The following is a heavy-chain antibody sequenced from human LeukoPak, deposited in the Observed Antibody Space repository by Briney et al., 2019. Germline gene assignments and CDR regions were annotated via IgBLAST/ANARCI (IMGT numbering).Heavy chain of an antibody. D-gene: IGHD1-26*01. CDR2: IKQDASTK. Sequence: GGSLRLSCAASGFTFSNSWMAWVRQAPGKGLEWVANIKQDASTKRYADSLKGRFTISRDNPKNSLYLQMNSLRADDTAVYYCARDTDGSLDYWGQGFLVTVAS. V-gene: IGHV3-7*01. CDR3: ARDTDGSLDY. CDR1: GFTFSNSW. J-gene: IGHJ4*02.